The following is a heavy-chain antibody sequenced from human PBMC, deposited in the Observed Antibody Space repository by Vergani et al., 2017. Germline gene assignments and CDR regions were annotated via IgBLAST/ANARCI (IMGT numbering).Heavy chain of an antibody. CDR2: IYHSGST. V-gene: IGHV4-38-2*02. J-gene: IGHJ3*02. CDR3: ARXDSSGYLLDDAFDS. D-gene: IGHD3-22*01. Sequence: QVQLQESGPGLVKPSETLSLTCTVSGYSISSGYYWGWIRQPPGKGLEWIGSIYHSGSTYYNPSLKSRVTISVDTSKNQFSLKLSSVTAADTAVYYCARXDSSGYLLDDAFDSWGQGTMVTVSS. CDR1: GYSISSGYY.